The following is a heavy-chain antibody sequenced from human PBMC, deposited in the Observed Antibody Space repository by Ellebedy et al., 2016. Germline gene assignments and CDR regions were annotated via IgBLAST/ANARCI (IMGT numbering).Heavy chain of an antibody. CDR2: FFYGGRT. D-gene: IGHD3-16*01. CDR3: ARRIGARPPAS. Sequence: SETLSLXCTVSGGPISSSTYYWSWIRQPPGKGLEWIGSFFYGGRTDYNPSLKSRVTISVDTSKNQFSLRLTSVTAADTAVYYCARRIGARPPASWGQGTLVTVSS. J-gene: IGHJ5*02. V-gene: IGHV4-39*01. CDR1: GGPISSSTYY.